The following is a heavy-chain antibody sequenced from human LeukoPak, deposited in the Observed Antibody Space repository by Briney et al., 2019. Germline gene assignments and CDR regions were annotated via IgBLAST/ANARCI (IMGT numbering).Heavy chain of an antibody. D-gene: IGHD3-10*01. CDR3: ARAYGSGSYYVKAADY. V-gene: IGHV1-18*01. CDR2: INAYNGDT. J-gene: IGHJ4*02. CDR1: GYTFSTYG. Sequence: GASAKVSCKASGYTFSTYGINWVRQAPGQGLEWMGWINAYNGDTKYAQRLQGRVTMTADTSTTTAYMELRALRSDDTAVYYCARAYGSGSYYVKAADYWGQGTLVTVSS.